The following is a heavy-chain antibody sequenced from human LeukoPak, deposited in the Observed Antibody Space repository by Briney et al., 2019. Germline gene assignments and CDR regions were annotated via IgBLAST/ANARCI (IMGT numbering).Heavy chain of an antibody. Sequence: QTGRSLRLSCAASGFTFSSYGMHWVRQAPGKGLEWVAVISYDGSNKYYADSVKGRFTISRDNSKNTLYLQMNNLRAEDTAVYYCAKDFLVEMATIGWFDPWGQGTLVTVSS. V-gene: IGHV3-30*18. CDR3: AKDFLVEMATIGWFDP. CDR2: ISYDGSNK. J-gene: IGHJ5*02. CDR1: GFTFSSYG. D-gene: IGHD5-24*01.